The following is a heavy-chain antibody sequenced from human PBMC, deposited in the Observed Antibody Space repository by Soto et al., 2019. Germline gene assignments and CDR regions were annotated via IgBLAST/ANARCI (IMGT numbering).Heavy chain of an antibody. V-gene: IGHV4-30-4*01. CDR3: ARVFSDSSSFFDP. Sequence: SETLSLTCTVSGGSISSGDYYWSWVRQPPGKGLEWIGYIYYSGSTYYNPSLKSRVTISVDTSKNQFSLKLSSVTAADTAVYYCARVFSDSSSFFDPWGQGTLVTVSS. CDR2: IYYSGST. D-gene: IGHD6-13*01. J-gene: IGHJ5*02. CDR1: GGSISSGDYY.